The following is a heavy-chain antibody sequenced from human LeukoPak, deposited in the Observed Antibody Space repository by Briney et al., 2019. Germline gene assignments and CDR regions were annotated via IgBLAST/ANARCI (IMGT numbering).Heavy chain of an antibody. CDR3: ARVGFYYDSSDY. D-gene: IGHD3-22*01. V-gene: IGHV3-48*04. CDR2: ISSSSSTT. J-gene: IGHJ4*02. CDR1: GFTFSSYS. Sequence: PGGSLRLSCAASGFTFSSYSMNWVRQAPGKGLEWVSYISSSSSTTYYADSVKGRFTISRDNAKNSLYLQMNSLRAEDTAVYYCARVGFYYDSSDYWGQGTLVTVSS.